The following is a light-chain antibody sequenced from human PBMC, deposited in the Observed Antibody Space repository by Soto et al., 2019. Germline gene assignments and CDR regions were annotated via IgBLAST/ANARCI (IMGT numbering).Light chain of an antibody. Sequence: QSVLTQPPSVSGAPGQRVTISCTGSTSNIGAGYDVHWYQQLPGTAPKLLIYGNNNRPSGVPDRFSGSKSGTSASLAITGLQAEGEADYYCQSYDSSLSGSVFGGGTKLTVL. V-gene: IGLV1-40*01. J-gene: IGLJ3*02. CDR1: TSNIGAGYD. CDR3: QSYDSSLSGSV. CDR2: GNN.